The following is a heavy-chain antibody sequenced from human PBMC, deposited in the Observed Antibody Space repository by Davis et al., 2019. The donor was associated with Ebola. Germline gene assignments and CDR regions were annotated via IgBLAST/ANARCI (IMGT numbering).Heavy chain of an antibody. J-gene: IGHJ4*02. D-gene: IGHD2-15*01. CDR1: GGSISSGDYY. CDR2: IYYSGST. V-gene: IGHV4-30-4*01. Sequence: MPSETLSLTCTVSGGSISSGDYYWSWIRQPPGKGLEWIGYIYYSGSTYYNPSLKSRVTISVDTSKNQFSLKLSSVTAADTAVYYCARGVGWGYYFDYWGQGTLVTVSS. CDR3: ARGVGWGYYFDY.